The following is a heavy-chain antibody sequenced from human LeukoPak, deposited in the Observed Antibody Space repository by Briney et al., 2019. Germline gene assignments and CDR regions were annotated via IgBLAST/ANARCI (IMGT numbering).Heavy chain of an antibody. CDR1: GGSFSGYY. D-gene: IGHD6-13*01. Sequence: SETLSLTCAVYGGSFSGYYWSWIRQPPGKGLEWIGEINHSGSTNYNPSLKSRVTISVDTSKNQFSLKLSSVTAADTAVYYCARGNWAAAGTWSYYYYYMDVWGKGTTVTISS. CDR2: INHSGST. CDR3: ARGNWAAAGTWSYYYYYMDV. V-gene: IGHV4-34*01. J-gene: IGHJ6*03.